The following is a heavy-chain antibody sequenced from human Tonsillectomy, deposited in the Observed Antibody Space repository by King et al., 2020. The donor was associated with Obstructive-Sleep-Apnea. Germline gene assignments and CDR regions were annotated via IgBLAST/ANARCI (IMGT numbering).Heavy chain of an antibody. D-gene: IGHD3-10*01. CDR1: GGSISGNY. J-gene: IGHJ4*02. CDR3: ARGLDNYYGSGSHHYFDH. CDR2: MYIRGSV. V-gene: IGHV4-4*07. Sequence: QLQESGPGLVKPSENLSLTCTVSGGSISGNYWNWIRQPAGKGLEWIGRMYIRGSVTYNPSLKSRVTMSADTSKNQFSLKLDSVTAADTAVYYYARGLDNYYGSGSHHYFDHWGQGTLVTVSS.